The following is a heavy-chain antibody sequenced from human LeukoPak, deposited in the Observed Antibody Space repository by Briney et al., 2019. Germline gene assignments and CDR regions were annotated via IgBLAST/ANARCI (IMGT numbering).Heavy chain of an antibody. J-gene: IGHJ4*02. CDR3: ARGGSDYGGNPELDY. CDR2: INWNGGST. V-gene: IGHV3-20*01. D-gene: IGHD4-23*01. Sequence: GGSLRLSCAASGFTFDDYGMSWVRHAPEKGLECVSGINWNGGSTGYADSVKGRFTISRDNAKNSLYLQMNSLRAEDTALYHCARGGSDYGGNPELDYWGQGTLVTVSS. CDR1: GFTFDDYG.